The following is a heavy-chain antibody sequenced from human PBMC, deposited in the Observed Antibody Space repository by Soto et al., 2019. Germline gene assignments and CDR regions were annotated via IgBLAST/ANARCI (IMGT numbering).Heavy chain of an antibody. D-gene: IGHD3-22*01. V-gene: IGHV3-23*01. CDR1: GFSFSSYE. CDR3: AKNRGIIMIVES. Sequence: GGSLRLSCAASGFSFSSYEMNWVRQAPGKGLEWVSAISDGGDTTYYADSVKDRFTISRDNSKNTLYLQMDSLRAEDTAVYYCAKNRGIIMIVESWGQGTLVTVSS. J-gene: IGHJ4*02. CDR2: ISDGGDTT.